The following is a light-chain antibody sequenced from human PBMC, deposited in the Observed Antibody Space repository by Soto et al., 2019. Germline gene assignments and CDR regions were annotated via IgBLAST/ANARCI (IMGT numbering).Light chain of an antibody. CDR2: ENN. Sequence: QSVLTQPPSVSAAPGQTVTISCSGSSSNIGHNYVSWYQQLPGTAPKLLIYENNKRPSGIPDRFSGSKSGTSATLGITGLQTGDEADYYCGTWDSSLSAEVFGGGTKLTVL. V-gene: IGLV1-51*02. CDR3: GTWDSSLSAEV. CDR1: SSNIGHNY. J-gene: IGLJ2*01.